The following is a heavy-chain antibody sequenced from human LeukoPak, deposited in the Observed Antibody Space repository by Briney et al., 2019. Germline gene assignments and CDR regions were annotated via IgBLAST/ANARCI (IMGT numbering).Heavy chain of an antibody. J-gene: IGHJ4*02. D-gene: IGHD3-10*01. CDR2: ISAYNGNT. CDR3: ARGRHGSGSFTFDY. CDR1: GYTFTNYV. V-gene: IGHV1-18*01. Sequence: GASVKVSCKASGYTFTNYVLSWVRQAPGQGLEWMGWISAYNGNTNYAQKLQGRVTMTTDTSTSTAYMELRSLRSDDTAVYYCARGRHGSGSFTFDYWGQGTLVTVSS.